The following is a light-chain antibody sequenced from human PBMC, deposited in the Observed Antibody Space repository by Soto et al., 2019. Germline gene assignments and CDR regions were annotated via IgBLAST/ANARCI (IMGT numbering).Light chain of an antibody. J-gene: IGLJ1*01. Sequence: QSVLTQPASVSGSPGQSITISCTGTSSDVGSYNLVSWYQQHPGKAPKLMIYEGTKRPSGVSNRFSGSKSGSTASLTISGLQAEDEADYYCCSYAGSSTYDFGTGTKLTV. CDR3: CSYAGSSTYD. V-gene: IGLV2-23*01. CDR1: SSDVGSYNL. CDR2: EGT.